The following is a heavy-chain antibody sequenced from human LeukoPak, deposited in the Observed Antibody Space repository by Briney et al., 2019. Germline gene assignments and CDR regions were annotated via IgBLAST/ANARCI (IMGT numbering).Heavy chain of an antibody. D-gene: IGHD3-10*01. CDR2: IYYSETT. J-gene: IGHJ4*02. Sequence: PSETLSLTCTVSGGSISSSSYYWGWIRQPPGKGLEWIGSIYYSETTYYNPSLKSRVTISVDTSKNQFSLRLSSVTAADTAVYYCARADVTHYYGSGSYFTYFDYWGQGTLVTVSS. CDR3: ARADVTHYYGSGSYFTYFDY. CDR1: GGSISSSSYY. V-gene: IGHV4-39*01.